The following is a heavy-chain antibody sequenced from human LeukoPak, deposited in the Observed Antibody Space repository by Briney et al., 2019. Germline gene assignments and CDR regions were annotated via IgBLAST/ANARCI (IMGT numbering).Heavy chain of an antibody. J-gene: IGHJ4*02. CDR3: AREDPYSRSWYSRDY. V-gene: IGHV1-18*01. D-gene: IGHD6-13*01. CDR2: ISAYNGNT. Sequence: ASVKVSCKASGYTFTSYGISWVRQAPGQGLEWMGWISAYNGNTNYAQKLQGRVTMTTDTSTSTAYMELRSLRSDDTAVYYCAREDPYSRSWYSRDYWGQGTLVTVSS. CDR1: GYTFTSYG.